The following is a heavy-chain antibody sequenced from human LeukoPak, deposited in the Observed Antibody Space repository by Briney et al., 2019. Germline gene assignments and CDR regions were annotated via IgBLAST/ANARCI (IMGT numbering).Heavy chain of an antibody. CDR1: GGSLSRSSYY. D-gene: IGHD6-13*01. J-gene: IGHJ5*02. CDR2: IYYSGST. V-gene: IGHV4-39*01. Sequence: SETLSLTCTVSGGSLSRSSYYWGWIRQPPGKGLEWIGSIYYSGSTYYNPSLKSRVTISVDTSKNQFSLKLSSVTAADTAVYYCARHDGTYSFNWFDLWGQGTLVTVSS. CDR3: ARHDGTYSFNWFDL.